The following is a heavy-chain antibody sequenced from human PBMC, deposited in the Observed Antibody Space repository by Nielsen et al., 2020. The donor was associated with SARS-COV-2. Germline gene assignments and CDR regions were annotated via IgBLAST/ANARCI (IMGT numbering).Heavy chain of an antibody. CDR2: IRYDGSNK. Sequence: GESLKISCAASGFTFSSYGMHWVRQAPGKGLEWVAFIRYDGSNKYYADSVQGRFTVSRDNAKNSLYLQMNSLRAEDTAVYYCTRRDREIVVAPAGDFDYWGQGTLVTVSS. V-gene: IGHV3-30*02. CDR1: GFTFSSYG. J-gene: IGHJ4*02. CDR3: TRRDREIVVAPAGDFDY. D-gene: IGHD3-22*01.